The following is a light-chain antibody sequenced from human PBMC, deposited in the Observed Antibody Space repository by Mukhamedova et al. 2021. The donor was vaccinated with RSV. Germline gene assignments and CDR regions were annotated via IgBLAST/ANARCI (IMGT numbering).Light chain of an antibody. CDR3: KQANSFPFT. Sequence: WYQRRVHGKPPNLLIYAASGLESGVPSRFSATGSGTDFTLTITSLQPEDFATYYFKQANSFPFTFGPGTIVEIK. J-gene: IGKJ3*01. V-gene: IGKV1-12*01. CDR2: AAS.